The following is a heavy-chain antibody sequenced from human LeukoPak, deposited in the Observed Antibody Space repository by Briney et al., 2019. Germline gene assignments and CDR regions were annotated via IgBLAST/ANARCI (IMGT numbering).Heavy chain of an antibody. CDR1: GFTFSSYT. CDR3: AKRGAEVGATVAPGDY. V-gene: IGHV3-23*01. D-gene: IGHD1-26*01. J-gene: IGHJ4*02. Sequence: GGSLRLSCAASGFTFSSYTMSWVRQAPGKGLEWVSAVSGSGGSTYYADSVKGRFTISRDNSKNTLYLQMNSLRAEDTAVYYCAKRGAEVGATVAPGDYWGQGTLVTVSS. CDR2: VSGSGGST.